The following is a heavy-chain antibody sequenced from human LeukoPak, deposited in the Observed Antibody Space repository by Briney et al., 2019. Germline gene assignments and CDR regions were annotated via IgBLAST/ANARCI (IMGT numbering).Heavy chain of an antibody. CDR1: GFTFSSYA. Sequence: GRSLRLSCAASGFTFSSYAMHWVRQAPGKGLEWVAVISYDGSNKYYADSVKGRFTISRDNSKNTLYLQMNSLRAEDTAVYYCAKAATLRTPFDYWGQGTLVTVSS. D-gene: IGHD3-3*01. CDR3: AKAATLRTPFDY. CDR2: ISYDGSNK. V-gene: IGHV3-30*04. J-gene: IGHJ4*02.